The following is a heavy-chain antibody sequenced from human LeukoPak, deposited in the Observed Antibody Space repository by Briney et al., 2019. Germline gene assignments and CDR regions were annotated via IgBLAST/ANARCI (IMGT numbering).Heavy chain of an antibody. D-gene: IGHD5/OR15-5a*01. CDR1: GLTFSTYS. Sequence: GGSLRLSCAASGLTFSTYSMNWVRQAPGKGLEWVSYISSTSSTIYYADSVKGRFTISRDNAKNSLYLQMNSLRHEDTAVYYCARDRVYVNAFDIWGQGTMVIVSS. V-gene: IGHV3-48*02. J-gene: IGHJ3*02. CDR3: ARDRVYVNAFDI. CDR2: ISSTSSTI.